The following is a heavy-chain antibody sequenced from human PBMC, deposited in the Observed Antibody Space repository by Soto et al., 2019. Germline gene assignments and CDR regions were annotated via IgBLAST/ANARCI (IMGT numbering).Heavy chain of an antibody. CDR1: GFTFSTYS. CDR2: ISSSGGTI. CDR3: ARLSVRYCIGGSCSQLDY. Sequence: EVQLVESGGGLVQPGGSVRLSCAASGFTFSTYSMNWVRQAPGKGLEWVSFISSSGGTIYYADSVKGRFTISRDNANNSLYLHMNSLSDEDTAVYYCARLSVRYCIGGSCSQLDYWGQGTLVTVSS. D-gene: IGHD2-15*01. J-gene: IGHJ4*02. V-gene: IGHV3-48*02.